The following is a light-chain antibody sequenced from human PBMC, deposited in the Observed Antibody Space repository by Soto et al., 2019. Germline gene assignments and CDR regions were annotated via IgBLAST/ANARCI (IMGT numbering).Light chain of an antibody. V-gene: IGLV2-23*02. CDR3: TSHAGSNNYV. Sequence: QSVLTQPASMSGSPGQSITISCTGSSSDVGGYKLVSWYQQHPGKAPKLIIYEVTKRPSGISNRFSASKSGNTASLTISGLQAEDEADYYCTSHAGSNNYVFGTGTKLTVL. CDR2: EVT. J-gene: IGLJ1*01. CDR1: SSDVGGYKL.